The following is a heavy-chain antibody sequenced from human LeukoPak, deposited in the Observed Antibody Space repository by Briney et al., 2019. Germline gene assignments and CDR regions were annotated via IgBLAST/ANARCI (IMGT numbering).Heavy chain of an antibody. CDR1: GFTFGDYF. J-gene: IGHJ4*02. Sequence: GGSLRLSCEGTGFTFGDYFMTWIRQAPGKGLEWLAYISGSSQTIYYADSVRGRFTVSRDNTRQSLYLQMNSLRAEDTAVYYCTRDPRRLDYWGQGTLVTVSS. CDR3: TRDPRRLDY. CDR2: ISGSSQTI. V-gene: IGHV3-11*01.